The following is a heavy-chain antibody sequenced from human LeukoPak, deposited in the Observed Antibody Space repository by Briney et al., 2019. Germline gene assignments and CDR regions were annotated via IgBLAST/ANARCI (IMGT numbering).Heavy chain of an antibody. CDR1: GFTVSSNY. D-gene: IGHD4-23*01. Sequence: GGSLRLSCAASGFTVSSNYMSWVRQAPGKGLEYISVTYSSGTTYYADSVRDRFTISRDNSRNTLYLQMNSLRPEDTAVYYCAREVDYGGSSAMGFWGQGTLVTVSS. CDR3: AREVDYGGSSAMGF. J-gene: IGHJ4*02. V-gene: IGHV3-53*01. CDR2: TYSSGTT.